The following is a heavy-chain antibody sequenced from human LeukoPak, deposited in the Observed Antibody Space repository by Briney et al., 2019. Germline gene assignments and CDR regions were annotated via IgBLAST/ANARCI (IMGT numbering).Heavy chain of an antibody. Sequence: GGSLRLSCAASGFTFSDYYMSRIRQAPGKGLEWVSYISSRGSTIYYADSVKGRFTISRDKAKNSLYLHMNSLRVENTAGYYCAREGSAYSDFWSGSPAPDYWGQGTLVTVSS. CDR2: ISSRGSTI. V-gene: IGHV3-11*01. CDR1: GFTFSDYY. CDR3: AREGSAYSDFWSGSPAPDY. D-gene: IGHD3-3*01. J-gene: IGHJ4*02.